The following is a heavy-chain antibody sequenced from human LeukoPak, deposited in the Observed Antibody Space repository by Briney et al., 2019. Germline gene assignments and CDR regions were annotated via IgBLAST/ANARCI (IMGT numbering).Heavy chain of an antibody. CDR3: ARIPQERRYYYDSSGYFDAFDI. CDR2: IYHSGST. CDR1: GGSISSGGYY. Sequence: SETLTLTCTVSGGSISSGGYYWSWIRQPPGKGLEWIGYIYHSGSTYYNPSLKSRVTISVDRSKNQFSLKLSSVTAADTAVYYCARIPQERRYYYDSSGYFDAFDIWGQGTMVTVSS. D-gene: IGHD3-22*01. J-gene: IGHJ3*02. V-gene: IGHV4-30-2*01.